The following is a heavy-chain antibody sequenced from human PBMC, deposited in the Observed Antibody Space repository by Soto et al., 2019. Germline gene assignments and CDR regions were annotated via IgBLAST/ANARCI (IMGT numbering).Heavy chain of an antibody. CDR1: GYAFISYC. V-gene: IGHV1-18*01. D-gene: IGHD3-10*01. CDR3: AGEGFGESMYYGMDV. J-gene: IGHJ6*02. Sequence: ASVKVSCKAAGYAFISYCSSWVRQASGEGREWMGWVSAYNGNTNYAQKLQGRVTMTTDTSTSTAYMELRSLRSDDTAVYYCAGEGFGESMYYGMDVWG. CDR2: VSAYNGNT.